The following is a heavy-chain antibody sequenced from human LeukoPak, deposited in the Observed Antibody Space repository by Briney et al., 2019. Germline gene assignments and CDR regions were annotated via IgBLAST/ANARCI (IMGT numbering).Heavy chain of an antibody. J-gene: IGHJ6*03. D-gene: IGHD1-26*01. V-gene: IGHV3-30*02. Sequence: PGGSLRLSCAASGFTFSSYGMHWVRQAPGKGLEWVAVIGYDGSNKYYADSVKGRFTISRDNSKNTLYLQMNSLRAEDTAVYYCARGGGSYLNYYYYYMDVWGKGTTVTVSS. CDR1: GFTFSSYG. CDR2: IGYDGSNK. CDR3: ARGGGSYLNYYYYYMDV.